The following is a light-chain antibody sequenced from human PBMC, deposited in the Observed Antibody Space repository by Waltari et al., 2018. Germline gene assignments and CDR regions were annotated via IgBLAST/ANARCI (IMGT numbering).Light chain of an antibody. CDR1: TSNIGGGYN. Sequence: QSVLTQPPSVSAAPGQRVSISCTGNTSNIGGGYNVHWYQQIPGTAPKLLIYNNNNRPSGVPDRFSGSKSVSSASLAISGLQAEDEAHYYCQSYDMRLSGVVFGGGTKLTVL. CDR3: QSYDMRLSGVV. V-gene: IGLV1-40*01. CDR2: NNN. J-gene: IGLJ3*02.